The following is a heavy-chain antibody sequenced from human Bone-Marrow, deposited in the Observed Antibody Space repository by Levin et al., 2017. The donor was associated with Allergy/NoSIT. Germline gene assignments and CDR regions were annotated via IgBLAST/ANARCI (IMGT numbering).Heavy chain of an antibody. CDR2: IYYSGST. Sequence: SETLSLTCTVSGGSVSSGSYYWSWIRQPPGKGLEWIGYIYYSGSTNYNPSLKSRVTISVDTSKNQFSLKLSSVTAADTAVYYCARGREGCSGGSCYSYFDYWGQGTLVTVSS. V-gene: IGHV4-61*01. CDR1: GGSVSSGSYY. D-gene: IGHD2-15*01. J-gene: IGHJ4*02. CDR3: ARGREGCSGGSCYSYFDY.